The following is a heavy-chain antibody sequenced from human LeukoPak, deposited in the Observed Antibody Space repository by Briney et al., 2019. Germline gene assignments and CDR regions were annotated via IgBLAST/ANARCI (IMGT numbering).Heavy chain of an antibody. CDR2: INPSGGGT. CDR3: ARSGYSGYDLPFDI. J-gene: IGHJ3*02. V-gene: IGHV1-46*01. D-gene: IGHD5-12*01. Sequence: ASVKVSCKASGYTFTSYYMHWVRQAPGQGLEWMGIINPSGGGTSYAQKFQGRVTMTRDTSISTAYMELSRLRSDDAAVYYCARSGYSGYDLPFDIWGQGTMVTVSS. CDR1: GYTFTSYY.